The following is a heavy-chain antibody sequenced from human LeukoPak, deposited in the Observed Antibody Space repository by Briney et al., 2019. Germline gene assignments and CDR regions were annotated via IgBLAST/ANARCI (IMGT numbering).Heavy chain of an antibody. J-gene: IGHJ2*01. CDR2: INHIGST. V-gene: IGHV4-34*01. CDR3: ARGRSSRWNFFGHWYFDP. D-gene: IGHD6-13*01. CDR1: GGSFSGYY. Sequence: SETLSLTGAVYGGSFSGYYWNWIRQPPGKGLEWIWEINHIGSTNYSPSLKSRVTISVDTSQTQFSLKLSSVTAADTAVYYCARGRSSRWNFFGHWYFDPWGRDTLVTVSS.